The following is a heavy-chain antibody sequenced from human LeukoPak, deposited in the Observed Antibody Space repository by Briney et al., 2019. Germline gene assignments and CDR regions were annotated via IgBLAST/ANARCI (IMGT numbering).Heavy chain of an antibody. CDR3: ARRGDYSDSSGIDY. CDR1: GFTFDDYG. V-gene: IGHV3-53*01. D-gene: IGHD3-22*01. CDR2: IYSGGST. J-gene: IGHJ4*02. Sequence: PGGSLRLSCAASGFTFDDYGTSWVRQAPGQGLEWVSVIYSGGSTYCADSVKGRFTISRDNSKNTLYLQMSSLRAEDTAVYDCARRGDYSDSSGIDYWGQGTLVTVSS.